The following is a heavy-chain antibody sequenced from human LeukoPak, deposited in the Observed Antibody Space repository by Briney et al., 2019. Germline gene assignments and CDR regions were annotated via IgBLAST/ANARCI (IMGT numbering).Heavy chain of an antibody. D-gene: IGHD1-1*01. CDR2: IYYTGNT. V-gene: IGHV4-59*01. J-gene: IGHJ5*02. Sequence: SETLSLTCAVYGGSFSGYYWSWIRQPPGKGLEWIGYIYYTGNTNYNPSLKSRVTISVDTSKNQFSLKLSSVTAADTAVYYCAGDRLQLQSWGQGTLVTVSS. CDR1: GGSFSGYY. CDR3: AGDRLQLQS.